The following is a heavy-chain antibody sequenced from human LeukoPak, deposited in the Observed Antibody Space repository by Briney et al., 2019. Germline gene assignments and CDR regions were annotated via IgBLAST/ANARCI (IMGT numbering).Heavy chain of an antibody. CDR3: ARPSIAARHLSFGL. Sequence: KPAETLSLTCTVSGGSISSSFDYWGWIRQPPGKGLEGIGALYYSGDTYYNLSLKSRVTISVDAYKHQFSLNLNTVTAAATDVYYCARPSIAARHLSFGLWGRGTLVTVSS. J-gene: IGHJ2*01. D-gene: IGHD6-6*01. CDR1: GGSISSSFDY. CDR2: LYYSGDT. V-gene: IGHV4-39*01.